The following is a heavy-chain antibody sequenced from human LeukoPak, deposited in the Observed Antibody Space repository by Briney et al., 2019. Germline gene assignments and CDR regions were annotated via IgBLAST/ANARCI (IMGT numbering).Heavy chain of an antibody. D-gene: IGHD1-26*01. CDR2: IIPIFGTA. J-gene: IGHJ4*02. V-gene: IGHV1-69*05. CDR1: GGTFSSYA. CDR3: ARGSGSYLFLPFDY. Sequence: GASVKVSCKASGGTFSSYAISWVRQAPGQGLEWMGGIIPIFGTANHAQKLQGRVTMTTDTSTSTAYMELRSLRSDDTAVYYCARGSGSYLFLPFDYWGQGTLVTVSS.